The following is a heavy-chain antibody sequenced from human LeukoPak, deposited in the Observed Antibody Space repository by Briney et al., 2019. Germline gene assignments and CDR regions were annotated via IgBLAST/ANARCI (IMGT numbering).Heavy chain of an antibody. J-gene: IGHJ4*02. V-gene: IGHV3-64D*06. CDR2: ISTTGTTT. Sequence: GGSLRLSCSASGFTFISFAMHWVRQAPGKGLKYVSAISTTGTTTYYTDSVKGRFTISRENSKNTLYLQMSSLRPEDTAVYYCVNTHSSGSYDYWGQGTLVTVSS. CDR3: VNTHSSGSYDY. D-gene: IGHD3-10*01. CDR1: GFTFISFA.